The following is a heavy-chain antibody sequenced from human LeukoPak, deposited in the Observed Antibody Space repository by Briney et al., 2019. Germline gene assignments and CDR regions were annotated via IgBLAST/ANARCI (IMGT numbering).Heavy chain of an antibody. CDR1: GFTVSSNY. V-gene: IGHV3-53*01. CDR3: VKALDPLYYFDY. CDR2: IYSGGST. J-gene: IGHJ4*02. Sequence: GGSLRLSCAASGFTVSSNYMSWVRQAPGKGLEWVSVIYSGGSTYYADSVKGRFTISRDNSKNTLYLQMDSLRAEDTAVYYCVKALDPLYYFDYWGQGTLVTVSS.